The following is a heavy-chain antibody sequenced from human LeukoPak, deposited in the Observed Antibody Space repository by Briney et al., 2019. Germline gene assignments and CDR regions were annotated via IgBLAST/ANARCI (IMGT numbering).Heavy chain of an antibody. V-gene: IGHV3-23*01. D-gene: IGHD2-2*01. J-gene: IGHJ3*02. CDR2: ISGSGGST. CDR3: AKVYEGVVPAAIPEAFLAFDI. CDR1: GFTFSSYA. Sequence: PGGSLRLSCAASGFTFSSYAMSWVRQAPRKGLEWVSAISGSGGSTYYADSVKGRFTISRDNSKNTLYLQMNSLRAEDTAVYYCAKVYEGVVPAAIPEAFLAFDIWGQGTMVTVSS.